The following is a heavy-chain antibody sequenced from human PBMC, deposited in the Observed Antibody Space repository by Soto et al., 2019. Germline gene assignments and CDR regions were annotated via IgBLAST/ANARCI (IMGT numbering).Heavy chain of an antibody. CDR1: GFTFSSYG. J-gene: IGHJ4*02. CDR2: ISYDGSNK. CDR3: AKDEESGSGSEY. D-gene: IGHD1-26*01. Sequence: QVQLVESGGGVVQPGRSLRLSCAASGFTFSSYGMHWVRQAPGKGLEWVAVISYDGSNKYYADSVKGRFTISRDNSKNTLYLQMNSLRAEDTAVYYCAKDEESGSGSEYWCQGTLVTVSS. V-gene: IGHV3-30*18.